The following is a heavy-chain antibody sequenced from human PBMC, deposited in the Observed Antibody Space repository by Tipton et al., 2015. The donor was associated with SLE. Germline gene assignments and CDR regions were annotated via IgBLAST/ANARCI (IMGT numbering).Heavy chain of an antibody. V-gene: IGHV4-4*02. Sequence: TLSLTCAVSGGSISSSNWWSWVRQPPGKGLEWIGEIYHSGSTNYNPSLKSRVTISVDKSMNQFSLKLSSVTAADTAVYYCASGFAIFGVATPFDPWGQGTLVTVSS. CDR3: ASGFAIFGVATPFDP. CDR2: IYHSGST. D-gene: IGHD3-3*01. CDR1: GGSISSSNW. J-gene: IGHJ5*02.